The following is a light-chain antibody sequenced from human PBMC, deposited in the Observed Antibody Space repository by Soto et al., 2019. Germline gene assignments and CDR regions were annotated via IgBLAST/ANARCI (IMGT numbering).Light chain of an antibody. J-gene: IGLJ2*01. CDR2: EVS. Sequence: QSVLTQPPSASGSPGQSVAISCTGTSSDIGAYKFVSWYQQHPGKAPKLIIYEVSIRPSGVPDRFSGSKSGNTASLTVSGLLAEDEADYYCSLYADTNSVVFGGGTKLTVL. V-gene: IGLV2-8*01. CDR3: SLYADTNSVV. CDR1: SSDIGAYKF.